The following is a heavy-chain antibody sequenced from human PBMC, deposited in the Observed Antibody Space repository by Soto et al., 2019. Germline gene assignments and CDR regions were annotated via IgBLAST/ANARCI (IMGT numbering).Heavy chain of an antibody. J-gene: IGHJ3*02. CDR1: GFTFSSYA. CDR3: ARGTTVTRAFDI. D-gene: IGHD4-17*01. Sequence: GGSLRLSCATSGFTFSSYAMVWVRQAAEKGLEWVASISNNGDTAYYADSVKGRFTISRGNSENTLYLQMNGLRAEDTAVYYCARGTTVTRAFDIWGQGTMVTVSS. CDR2: ISNNGDTA. V-gene: IGHV3-23*01.